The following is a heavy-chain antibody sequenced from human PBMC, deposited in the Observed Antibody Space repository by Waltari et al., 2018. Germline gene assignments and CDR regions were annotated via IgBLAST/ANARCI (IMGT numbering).Heavy chain of an antibody. CDR2: IYHSGST. J-gene: IGHJ4*01. CDR3: ARYGEVPPNYFFDY. D-gene: IGHD2-21*01. Sequence: QVQLHQWGAGQLKPSETLSLTCAVSGDSFLGYFWSWIRQSLGKGLEWLGAIYHSGSTNYNPALASRVSLSVDTTKKQFSLRLTSVTAADAAVYYCARYGEVPPNYFFDYWGRGTLVTVSS. V-gene: IGHV4-34*01. CDR1: GDSFLGYF.